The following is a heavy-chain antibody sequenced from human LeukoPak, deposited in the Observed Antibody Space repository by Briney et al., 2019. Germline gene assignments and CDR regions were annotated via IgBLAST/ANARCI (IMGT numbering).Heavy chain of an antibody. V-gene: IGHV1-69*05. CDR3: ASGGRGSGYYYGYFQH. CDR1: GGTFSSYA. D-gene: IGHD3-22*01. J-gene: IGHJ1*01. Sequence: ASVKVSCKASGGTFSSYAISWVRQAPGQGLEWMGGIIPIFGTANYAQKFQGRVTITTDESTSTAYMELSSLRSEDTAVYYCASGGRGSGYYYGYFQHWGQGTLVTVSS. CDR2: IIPIFGTA.